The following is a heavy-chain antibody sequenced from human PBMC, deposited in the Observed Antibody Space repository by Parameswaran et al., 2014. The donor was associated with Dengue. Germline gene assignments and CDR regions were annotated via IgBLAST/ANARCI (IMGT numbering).Heavy chain of an antibody. CDR3: AREDSGSYYYFDY. J-gene: IGHJ4*02. V-gene: IGHV3-11*05. CDR2: ISSSSSYT. D-gene: IGHD1-26*01. Sequence: GSLRLSCAASGFTFSDYYMSWIRQAPGKGLEWVSYISSSSSYTNYADSVKGRFTISRDNAKNSLYLQMNSLRAEDTAVYYCAREDSGSYYYFDYWGQGTLVTVSS. CDR1: GFTFSDYY.